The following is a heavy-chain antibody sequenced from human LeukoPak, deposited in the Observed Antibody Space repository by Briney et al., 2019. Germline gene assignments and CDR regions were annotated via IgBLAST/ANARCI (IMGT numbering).Heavy chain of an antibody. D-gene: IGHD6-13*01. V-gene: IGHV3-33*01. CDR1: GFTFSSYG. CDR3: ARAQYSSSWIKNWFDP. CDR2: IWYDGSNK. Sequence: GGSLRLSCAASGFTFSSYGMHWVRQAPGKGLEWVAVIWYDGSNKDYANSVKGRFTVSRDNSKSTLYLQMNSLRAEDTAVYYCARAQYSSSWIKNWFDPWGQGTLVTVSS. J-gene: IGHJ5*02.